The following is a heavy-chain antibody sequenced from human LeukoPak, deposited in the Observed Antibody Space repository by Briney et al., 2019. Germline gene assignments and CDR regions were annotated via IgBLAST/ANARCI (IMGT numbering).Heavy chain of an antibody. CDR1: GFTFSDYY. CDR2: ISDSGSTI. D-gene: IGHD3-22*01. V-gene: IGHV3-11*01. J-gene: IGHJ4*02. CDR3: VRDRLGDYDSSGYYDN. Sequence: NPGGSLRLSCAASGFTFSDYYMSWIRQAPGKGLEWVSYISDSGSTIHYADSVKGRFTISRDNAKKSLYLQMNSLRAEDTAVYYCVRDRLGDYDSSGYYDNWGQGTLVTVSS.